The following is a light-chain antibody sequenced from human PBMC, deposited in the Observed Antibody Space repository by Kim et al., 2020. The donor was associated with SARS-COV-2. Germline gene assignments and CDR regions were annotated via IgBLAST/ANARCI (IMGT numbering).Light chain of an antibody. CDR3: QQYDTLPLS. V-gene: IGKV1-33*01. Sequence: DIQMTQSPSSLSASIGDRVSITCQASQDITTDLTWYQHKPGRAPRLLIYDATTLETGVPPRFSGTGSGKDFTFTISNLQPEDGGTYYCQQYDTLPLSFGGGTKVEI. CDR1: QDITTD. J-gene: IGKJ4*01. CDR2: DAT.